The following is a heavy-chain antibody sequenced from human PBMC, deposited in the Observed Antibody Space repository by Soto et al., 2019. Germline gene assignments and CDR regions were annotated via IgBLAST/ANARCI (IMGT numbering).Heavy chain of an antibody. Sequence: QVQLQQWGAGLLKPSETLSLTCAVYGGSFSGYYWSWIRQPPGKGLEWIGEINHSGSTNYNPSRTSRVTISVVTSKNPFSLKLSSVTAADTAVYYCARQLELSGWYCDLWGRGSLVTVSS. J-gene: IGHJ2*01. CDR3: ARQLELSGWYCDL. V-gene: IGHV4-34*01. D-gene: IGHD1-1*01. CDR1: GGSFSGYY. CDR2: INHSGST.